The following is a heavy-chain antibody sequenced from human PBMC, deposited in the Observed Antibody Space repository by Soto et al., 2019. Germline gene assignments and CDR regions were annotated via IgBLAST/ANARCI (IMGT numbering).Heavy chain of an antibody. CDR3: VRDLAVAGTGESAGFGL. CDR2: MWYHGRDL. V-gene: IGHV3-33*01. D-gene: IGHD6-19*01. J-gene: IGHJ3*01. Sequence: QVQLVESGGGVVQPGRSLRLSCAASGFSFSDYVMHWVRQAPGKGLDWVAVMWYHGRDLFYADSVKGRFTISRDNSKNSLYLQMNSLRAEDTAVYYCVRDLAVAGTGESAGFGLWGQGTMVTVSS. CDR1: GFSFSDYV.